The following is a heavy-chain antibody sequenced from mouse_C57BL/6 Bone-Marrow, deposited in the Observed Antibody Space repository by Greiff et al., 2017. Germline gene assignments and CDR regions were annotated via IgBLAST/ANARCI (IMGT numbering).Heavy chain of an antibody. Sequence: EVQGVESGTVLARPGASVKMSCTTSGYTFTSYWMHWVKQRPGQGLEWIGAIYPGNSDTSYNQKFKGKAKLTAVTSASTAYMALSSLTNEDSAVDYCTGGYFYAMDYWGQGTSVTVSS. D-gene: IGHD2-3*01. V-gene: IGHV1-5*01. CDR2: IYPGNSDT. J-gene: IGHJ4*01. CDR1: GYTFTSYW. CDR3: TGGYFYAMDY.